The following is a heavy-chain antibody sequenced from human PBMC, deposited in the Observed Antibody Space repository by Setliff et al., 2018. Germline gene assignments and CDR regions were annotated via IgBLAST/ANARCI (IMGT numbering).Heavy chain of an antibody. CDR1: GGSITDRNW. D-gene: IGHD3-16*02. CDR3: ARGKVLYDYVWGSYRYEDYYYYMDV. Sequence: SETLSLTCALSGGSITDRNWWNWVRQPPGKGLEWIGEINHSGSTNYNPSLKSRVTISVGTSKNQFSLKLSSVTAADTAVYYCARGKVLYDYVWGSYRYEDYYYYMDVWGKGTTVTVSS. V-gene: IGHV4-4*02. J-gene: IGHJ6*03. CDR2: INHSGST.